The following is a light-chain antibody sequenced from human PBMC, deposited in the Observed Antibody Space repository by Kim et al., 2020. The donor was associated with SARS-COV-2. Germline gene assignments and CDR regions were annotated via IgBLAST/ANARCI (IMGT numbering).Light chain of an antibody. J-gene: IGKJ4*01. CDR3: QQYNDWPLLT. CDR2: GAS. CDR1: QSVKNN. Sequence: PGERGTLSCRASQSVKNNLAWYQQRPGQAPRLLIYGASTRATDISARFSGSGSGTEFTLTIRSLQSEDLAVYYCQQYNDWPLLTFGGGTKVDIK. V-gene: IGKV3-15*01.